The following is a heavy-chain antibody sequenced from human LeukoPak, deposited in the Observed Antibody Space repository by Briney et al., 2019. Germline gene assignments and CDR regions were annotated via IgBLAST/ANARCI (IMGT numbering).Heavy chain of an antibody. D-gene: IGHD2-2*01. V-gene: IGHV3-23*01. CDR3: AKGYCSSTSCYPYYYYYMDV. CDR2: ISGSGGST. CDR1: GFTFSSYA. Sequence: PGGSLRLSCAASGFTFSSYAMSWVRQAPGKGLEWVSAISGSGGSTYYADSVKGRFTISRDNSKNTLYLQMNSLRAEDTAVYYCAKGYCSSTSCYPYYYYYMDVWGKGTTVTVSS. J-gene: IGHJ6*03.